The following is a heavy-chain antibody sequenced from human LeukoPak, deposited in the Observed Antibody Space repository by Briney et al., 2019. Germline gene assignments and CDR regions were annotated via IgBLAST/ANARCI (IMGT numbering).Heavy chain of an antibody. J-gene: IGHJ4*02. CDR2: IYHSGNT. Sequence: ASETLSLTCTVSGYSISSGYYWGWIRRPPGKGLEWIGNIYHSGNTYYNPSLRGRVTISLDTSKNQFSLKLSSVTAADTAVYYCARVWIASGTYYDDRGAFDYWGQGTLVTVSS. CDR3: ARVWIASGTYYDDRGAFDY. D-gene: IGHD1-26*01. V-gene: IGHV4-38-2*02. CDR1: GYSISSGYY.